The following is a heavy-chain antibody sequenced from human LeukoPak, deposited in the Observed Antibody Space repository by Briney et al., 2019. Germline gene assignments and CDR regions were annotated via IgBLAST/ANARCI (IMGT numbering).Heavy chain of an antibody. V-gene: IGHV3-23*01. CDR1: GFXFSSHA. J-gene: IGHJ4*02. CDR3: AKGKYCGVDCYSGFDY. Sequence: PGGSLRLSCTASGFXFSSHAISWVRQAPGKGLKWVSVISGGGGSTFYADSVKGRFTISRDNSKNSLYLQINSLRAEDTAIYYCAKGKYCGVDCYSGFDYWGQGTLVTVSS. D-gene: IGHD2-21*02. CDR2: ISGGGGST.